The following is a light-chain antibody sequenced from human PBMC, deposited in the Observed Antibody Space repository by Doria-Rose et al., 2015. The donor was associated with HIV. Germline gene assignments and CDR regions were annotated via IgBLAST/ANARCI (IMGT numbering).Light chain of an antibody. CDR1: QSLLYTSKNY. J-gene: IGKJ3*01. CDR2: WAS. CDR3: QQYYDTPS. V-gene: IGKV4-1*01. Sequence: DIRVTQSPESLGMSLDERATLNCKSNQSLLYTSKNYLAWYQQKPGQPPQLLIYWASTRQSGVPARSSGSGSGTDFTLTISSLEAEDVAVYYCQQYYDTPSFGPGTTVDIK.